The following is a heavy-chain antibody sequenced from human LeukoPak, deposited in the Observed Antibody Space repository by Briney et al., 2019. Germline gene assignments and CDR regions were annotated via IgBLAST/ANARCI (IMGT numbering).Heavy chain of an antibody. V-gene: IGHV1-46*01. CDR1: GYTFTSYY. CDR3: ARGPRITMVRGAITNNWFDP. Sequence: ASVKVSCKASGYTFTSYYMHWVRQAPGQGLEWMGIINPSGGSTSYAQKFQGRVTITRNTSISTAYMELSSLRSEDTAVYYCARGPRITMVRGAITNNWFDPWGQGTLVTVSS. D-gene: IGHD3-10*01. J-gene: IGHJ5*02. CDR2: INPSGGST.